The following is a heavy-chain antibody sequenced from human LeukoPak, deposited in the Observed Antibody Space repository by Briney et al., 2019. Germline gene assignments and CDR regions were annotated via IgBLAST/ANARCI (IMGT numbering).Heavy chain of an antibody. CDR2: IAYDGSKT. CDR1: GFTFSNYG. V-gene: IGHV3-30*03. D-gene: IGHD2-8*01. J-gene: IGHJ4*02. Sequence: GGSLRLSCVGSGFTFSNYGIFWVRQAPGRGLEWVAVIAYDGSKTYYADSVEGRFTMSRDNSKNTVYLQMNSLRADEDTAVYYCARDWTYCTNDICYRSGLDQWDQGTLVTVSS. CDR3: ARDWTYCTNDICYRSGLDQ.